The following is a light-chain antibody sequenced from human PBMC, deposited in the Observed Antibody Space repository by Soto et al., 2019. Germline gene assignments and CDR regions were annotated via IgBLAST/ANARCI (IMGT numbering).Light chain of an antibody. CDR3: QQYGYSLWT. Sequence: EIVLTQSPGTLSLSPGERATLSCRASQSVSSSYFAWYQQKPGQAPRLLIYGASSRATGVPDRFSGSGSGTDFTLTITRLEPEDFAVYYCQQYGYSLWTFGQGTKVEI. J-gene: IGKJ1*01. CDR1: QSVSSSY. CDR2: GAS. V-gene: IGKV3-20*01.